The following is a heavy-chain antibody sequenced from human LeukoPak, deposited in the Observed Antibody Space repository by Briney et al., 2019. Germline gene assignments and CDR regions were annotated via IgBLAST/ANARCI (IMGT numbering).Heavy chain of an antibody. D-gene: IGHD3-10*01. CDR1: GYTFTGYY. J-gene: IGHJ4*02. V-gene: IGHV1-2*06. CDR3: ARDRELWFGELLSSIIDY. Sequence: ASVKVSCKASGYTFTGYYMHWVRQAPGQGSEWMGRINPNSGGTNYAQKFQGRGTMTRDTSISPAYMELSRLRSDDPAVYYCARDRELWFGELLSSIIDYWGQGTLVTVSS. CDR2: INPNSGGT.